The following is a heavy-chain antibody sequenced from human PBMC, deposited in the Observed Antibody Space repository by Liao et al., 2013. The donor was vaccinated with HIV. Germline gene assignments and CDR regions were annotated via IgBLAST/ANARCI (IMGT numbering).Heavy chain of an antibody. CDR3: AREIRGTYFDS. J-gene: IGHJ4*02. V-gene: IGHV4-39*07. CDR2: IYYDGTT. Sequence: QQQLQESGPGLVKPSETLSLTCTVSGASIISGSYYWGWIRQPPGKGLEWIGSIYYDGTTYYNPSLMSRLSISVDTSKNQFSLELSSVTAADTAVYFCAREIRGTYFDSWGQGTPVTVSS. CDR1: GASIISGSYY. D-gene: IGHD3-10*01.